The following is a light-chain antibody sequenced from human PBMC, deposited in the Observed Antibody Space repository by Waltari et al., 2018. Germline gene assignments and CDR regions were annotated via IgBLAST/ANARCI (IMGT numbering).Light chain of an antibody. J-gene: IGKJ5*01. V-gene: IGKV4-1*01. CDR2: WAS. CDR1: QTVMYFSNNKDY. CDR3: QQYITSPVT. Sequence: DIVMTQSPDSLAVSLGERATINCKSSQTVMYFSNNKDYLAWYQQKPGQPPKLLIYWASTGESGVPDRFSGSGSATNFTLTINSLQAEDVAVYWCQQYITSPVTFGQGTRLEIK.